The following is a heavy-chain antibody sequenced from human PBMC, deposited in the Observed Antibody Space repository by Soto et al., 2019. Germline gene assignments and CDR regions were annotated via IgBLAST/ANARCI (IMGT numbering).Heavy chain of an antibody. J-gene: IGHJ6*02. CDR3: ARGAGICYGDYECDYSYYYYGMDV. Sequence: GESLKISCKGSGYSFTSYWIGWVRQMPGKGLEWMGIIYPGDSDTRYSPSFQGQVTISADKSISTAYLQWSSLKASDTAMYYCARGAGICYGDYECDYSYYYYGMDVWGQGTTVTVSS. CDR1: GYSFTSYW. CDR2: IYPGDSDT. V-gene: IGHV5-51*01. D-gene: IGHD4-17*01.